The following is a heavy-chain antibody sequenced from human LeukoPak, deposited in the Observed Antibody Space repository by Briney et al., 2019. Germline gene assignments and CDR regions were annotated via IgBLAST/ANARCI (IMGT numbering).Heavy chain of an antibody. CDR1: SGSISSGSYY. D-gene: IGHD3-22*01. CDR2: IYTSGST. V-gene: IGHV4-61*02. Sequence: TPSQTLSLTCTVSSGSISSGSYYWSWIRQPAGKGLEWIGRIYTSGSTNYNPSLKSRVTISVDTSKNQFSLKLSSVTAADTAVYYCAREAGYYYDSSGRRRDYWGQGTLVTVSS. CDR3: AREAGYYYDSSGRRRDY. J-gene: IGHJ4*02.